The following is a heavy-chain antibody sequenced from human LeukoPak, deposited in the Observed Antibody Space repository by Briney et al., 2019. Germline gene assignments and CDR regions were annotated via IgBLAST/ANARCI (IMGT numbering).Heavy chain of an antibody. Sequence: SETLSLNCTVSGDSINTYYWNWIRQPPGKGLEWIGEINHSGSTNYNPSLKSRVTISVDTSKNQFSLKLSSVTAADTAVYYCARGGSYGDPTCDHWGQGTLVTVSS. CDR3: ARGGSYGDPTCDH. V-gene: IGHV4-34*01. D-gene: IGHD4-17*01. J-gene: IGHJ4*02. CDR1: GDSINTYY. CDR2: INHSGST.